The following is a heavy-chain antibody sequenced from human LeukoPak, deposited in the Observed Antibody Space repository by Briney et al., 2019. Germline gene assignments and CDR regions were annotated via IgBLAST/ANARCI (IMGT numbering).Heavy chain of an antibody. CDR2: IRYDGSNK. CDR3: ARGPSGYHNT. V-gene: IGHV3-30*02. CDR1: GFTFSSYG. Sequence: PGGSLRLSCAASGFTFSSYGMSWVRQAPGKGLEWVAFIRYDGSNKYYADSVKGRFTISRDSSKNILHLQMNTLRAEDTAVYYCARGPSGYHNTGGQGTLVTVSS. D-gene: IGHD5-12*01. J-gene: IGHJ4*02.